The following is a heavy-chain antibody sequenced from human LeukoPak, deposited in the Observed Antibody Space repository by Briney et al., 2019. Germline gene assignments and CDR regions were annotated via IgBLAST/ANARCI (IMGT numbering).Heavy chain of an antibody. J-gene: IGHJ3*02. D-gene: IGHD3-3*01. CDR1: GFTFSNAW. V-gene: IGHV3-15*01. CDR2: IKSKTDGGTT. Sequence: PGGSLRLSCAASGFTFSNAWMSWVRQAPGKGLEWVGRIKSKTDGGTTNYAAPVKGRFTISRDDSKNTLYLQMNSLKTEDTAVYYCTTEGVGVVFGDAFDIWGQGTMVTVSS. CDR3: TTEGVGVVFGDAFDI.